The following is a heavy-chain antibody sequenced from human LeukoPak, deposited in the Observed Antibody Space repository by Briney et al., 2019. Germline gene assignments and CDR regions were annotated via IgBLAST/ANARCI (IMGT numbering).Heavy chain of an antibody. V-gene: IGHV3-9*01. D-gene: IGHD6-13*01. Sequence: QAPGXXXEWVSGISWNSGSIGYADSVKGRFTISRDNAKNSLYLQMNSLRAEDTALYYCAKDIRVRSSSYFDCWGQGTLVTVSS. CDR2: ISWNSGSI. CDR3: AKDIRVRSSSYFDC. J-gene: IGHJ4*02.